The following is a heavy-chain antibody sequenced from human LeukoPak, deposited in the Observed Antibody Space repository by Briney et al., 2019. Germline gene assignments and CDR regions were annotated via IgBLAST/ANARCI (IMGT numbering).Heavy chain of an antibody. V-gene: IGHV1-2*06. D-gene: IGHD3-22*01. Sequence: ASVKVSCKASGYTFTGYYMHWVRQAPGQGLERMRRISPNSGGTNYAQKFQGRVTMTRDTSISTAYMELSRLRSDDTAVYYCARDIYYDSSGYYEYYYYYYMDVWGKGTTVTVSS. CDR1: GYTFTGYY. J-gene: IGHJ6*03. CDR3: ARDIYYDSSGYYEYYYYYYMDV. CDR2: ISPNSGGT.